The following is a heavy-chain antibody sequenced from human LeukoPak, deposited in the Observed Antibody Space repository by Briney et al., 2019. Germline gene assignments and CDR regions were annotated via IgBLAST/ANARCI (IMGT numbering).Heavy chain of an antibody. D-gene: IGHD1-14*01. V-gene: IGHV4-59*01. J-gene: IGHJ4*02. CDR2: IYYSGST. CDR3: ARNRLGLIDY. Sequence: PSETLSLTCTVSGGSISSYYWSWIRQPPGQGLEWIGYIYYSGSTNYNPSLKSRVTISVDTSKNQFSLKLSSVTAADTAVYYCARNRLGLIDYWGQGTLVTVSS. CDR1: GGSISSYY.